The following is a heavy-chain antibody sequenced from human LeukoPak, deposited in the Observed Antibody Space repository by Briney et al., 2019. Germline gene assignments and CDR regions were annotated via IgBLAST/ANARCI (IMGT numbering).Heavy chain of an antibody. J-gene: IGHJ4*02. D-gene: IGHD3-22*01. Sequence: GGSLRLSCTASGFSFTKAWMNWVRQAPGKGLEWVSYISSSSSTIYYADSVKGRFTISRDNAKNSLYLQMNSLRDEDTAVYYCARDRHYYDSSGSHDYWGQGTLVTVSS. CDR2: ISSSSSTI. CDR3: ARDRHYYDSSGSHDY. CDR1: GFSFTKAW. V-gene: IGHV3-48*02.